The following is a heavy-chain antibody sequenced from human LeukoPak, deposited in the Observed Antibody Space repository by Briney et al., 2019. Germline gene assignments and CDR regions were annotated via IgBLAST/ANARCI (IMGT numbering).Heavy chain of an antibody. D-gene: IGHD4-11*01. CDR2: IYFSGST. V-gene: IGHV4-39*01. Sequence: SETLSLTCTASGGSIRSSSYYWGWIRQPPGKGLEWIGSIYFSGSTYYSLSLKSRVTISVDTSKNQFSLKLSSVTAADTAVYYCARQTVTTFPEYYFDYWGQGTLVTVSS. CDR3: ARQTVTTFPEYYFDY. CDR1: GGSIRSSSYY. J-gene: IGHJ4*02.